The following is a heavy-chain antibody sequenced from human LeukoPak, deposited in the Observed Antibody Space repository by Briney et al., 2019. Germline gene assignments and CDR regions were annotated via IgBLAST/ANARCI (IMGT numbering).Heavy chain of an antibody. Sequence: GGSLRLSCAVSGFTFNTYWMSRVRQAPGKGLEWVANIKEDGSEKKYVDSVKGRFTISRDNAKNSLYLQMNSLRAEDTAVYYCARDRLTGSYRYFDQWGQGTLVTVSS. CDR2: IKEDGSEK. V-gene: IGHV3-7*01. CDR1: GFTFNTYW. CDR3: ARDRLTGSYRYFDQ. D-gene: IGHD3-9*01. J-gene: IGHJ4*02.